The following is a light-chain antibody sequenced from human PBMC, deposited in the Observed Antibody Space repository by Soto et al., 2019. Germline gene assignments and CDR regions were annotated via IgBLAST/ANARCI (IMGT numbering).Light chain of an antibody. CDR2: GAS. CDR3: QQYVSSPWA. Sequence: EILLAQAAGTLSLSPGESATLSCRASQSVSSSFLAWYQQKAGQAPRLLIYGASRRATGIPDRFSGSGSGTDFTLTISRLEPEDFAVYYCQQYVSSPWAFGQGIKVDIK. J-gene: IGKJ1*01. V-gene: IGKV3-20*01. CDR1: QSVSSSF.